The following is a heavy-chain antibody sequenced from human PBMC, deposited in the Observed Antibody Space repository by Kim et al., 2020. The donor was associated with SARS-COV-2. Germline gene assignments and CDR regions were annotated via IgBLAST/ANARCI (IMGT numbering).Heavy chain of an antibody. Sequence: SVKVSCKASGGTFTIFSFPWVRQAPGQGLEWMGGIIPLSGRADYAQKFQGRITITADESTSATYLELSSLRSEDTAVYYCESVIEPVARRGGMVTGVDVWGQGTTVIVSS. CDR1: GGTFTIFS. CDR2: IIPLSGRA. D-gene: IGHD2-2*01. CDR3: ESVIEPVARRGGMVTGVDV. J-gene: IGHJ6*02. V-gene: IGHV1-69*13.